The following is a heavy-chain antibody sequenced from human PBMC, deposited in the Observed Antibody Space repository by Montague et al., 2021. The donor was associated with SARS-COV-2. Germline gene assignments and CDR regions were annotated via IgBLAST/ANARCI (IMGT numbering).Heavy chain of an antibody. CDR3: AQNGWGYSGHDPTFDY. CDR2: ISGSGGST. CDR1: GFTFSSYA. J-gene: IGHJ4*02. D-gene: IGHD5-12*01. V-gene: IGHV3-23*01. Sequence: SLRLSCAASGFTFSSYAMSWVRQAPGKGLEWVSAISGSGGSTYYADSVKGRFTISRDNSKNTLYLQMNSLRAEDTAVYYCAQNGWGYSGHDPTFDYWGQGTLVTVSS.